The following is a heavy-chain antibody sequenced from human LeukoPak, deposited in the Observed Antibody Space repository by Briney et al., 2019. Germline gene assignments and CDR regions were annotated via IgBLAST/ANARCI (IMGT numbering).Heavy chain of an antibody. V-gene: IGHV4-39*07. CDR2: IYYSGST. D-gene: IGHD6-6*01. CDR1: GGSISSSSYY. J-gene: IGHJ4*02. CDR3: ARGRVRYSSSSGVDY. Sequence: SETLSLTCTVSGGSISSSSYYWGWIRQPPGKGLEWIGSIYYSGSTYYNPSLKGRVTISVDTSKNQFSLKLSSVTAADTAVYYCARGRVRYSSSSGVDYWGQGTLVTVSS.